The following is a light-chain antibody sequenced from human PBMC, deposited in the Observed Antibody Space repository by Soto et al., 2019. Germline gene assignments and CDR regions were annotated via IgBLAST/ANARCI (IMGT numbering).Light chain of an antibody. Sequence: CRASQDIGNDLGWYQQKPGKAPNLLIYAASSLQSGVPSRFCFFGPGTDFALALRSRHSWGSAPYFCVEASSYAWRYSRGTKVDIK. CDR2: AAS. CDR1: QDIGND. V-gene: IGKV1-6*01. J-gene: IGKJ1*01. CDR3: VEASSYAWR.